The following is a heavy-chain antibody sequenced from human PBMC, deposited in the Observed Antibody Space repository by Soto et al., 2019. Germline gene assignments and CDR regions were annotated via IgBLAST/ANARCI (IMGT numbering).Heavy chain of an antibody. J-gene: IGHJ4*02. CDR1: GGSISSGDYY. CDR3: AREGGYGNFCYC. Sequence: SETLSLTCSVSGGSISSGDYYWTWIRQPPGKGLEWIGYIYHSGRTSYNPSLKSRVTMSVDTSKNQFSLRLSSVTAADTALYYCAREGGYGNFCYCWGQGTLVTVSS. V-gene: IGHV4-30-4*01. D-gene: IGHD5-12*01. CDR2: IYHSGRT.